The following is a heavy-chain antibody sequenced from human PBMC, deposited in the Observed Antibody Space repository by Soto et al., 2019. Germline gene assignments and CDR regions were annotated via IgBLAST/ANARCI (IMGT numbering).Heavy chain of an antibody. D-gene: IGHD4-17*01. J-gene: IGHJ4*02. V-gene: IGHV3-33*01. Sequence: GGSLRLSCAASGFTFSSYGMHWVRQAPGKGLEWVAVIWYDGSNKYYADSVKGRFTISRDNSKNTLYLQMNSLRAEDTAVYYCARENLTPVNYGDYIRVLDYWGQGTLVTVSS. CDR1: GFTFSSYG. CDR3: ARENLTPVNYGDYIRVLDY. CDR2: IWYDGSNK.